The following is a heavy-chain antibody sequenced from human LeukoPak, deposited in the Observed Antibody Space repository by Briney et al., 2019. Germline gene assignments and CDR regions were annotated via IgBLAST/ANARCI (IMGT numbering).Heavy chain of an antibody. Sequence: PSETLSLTCTVSGGSISSSNYYWGWIRQPPGKGLEWIGSIYYSGNTYYNPSLKSRVTISVDTSKNQFSLKLSSVTAADTAVYYCARETLWAGGMDVWGQGTTVTVSS. CDR2: IYYSGNT. CDR1: GGSISSSNYY. J-gene: IGHJ6*02. V-gene: IGHV4-39*02. D-gene: IGHD2-21*01. CDR3: ARETLWAGGMDV.